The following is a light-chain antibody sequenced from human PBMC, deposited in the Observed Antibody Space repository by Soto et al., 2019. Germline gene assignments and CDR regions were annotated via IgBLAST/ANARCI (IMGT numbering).Light chain of an antibody. CDR3: AAWDDSLSGYV. J-gene: IGLJ1*01. CDR1: SSNIGGNA. Sequence: QSVLTQPPSASGTPGQRVTISCSGSSSNIGGNAVNWYQQLPGTTPKLLIYSNNQRPSGVPDRFSGSKSGTSASLAISGLQSEDGADYYCAAWDDSLSGYVFGTGTKVTVL. CDR2: SNN. V-gene: IGLV1-44*01.